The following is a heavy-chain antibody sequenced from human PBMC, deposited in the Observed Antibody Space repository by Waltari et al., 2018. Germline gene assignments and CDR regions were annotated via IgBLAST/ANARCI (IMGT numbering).Heavy chain of an antibody. J-gene: IGHJ4*02. CDR3: ARACTYSSSWQPHIDY. CDR1: GRSFSGYY. D-gene: IGHD6-13*01. V-gene: IGHV4-34*01. Sequence: QVQLQQWGAGLLKPSETLSLTCAVYGRSFSGYYWRWIRHPPGKGLEWIGEINHSGSTNYNPSLKSRVTISVDTSKNQFSLKLSSVTAADTAVYYCARACTYSSSWQPHIDYWGQGTLVTVSS. CDR2: INHSGST.